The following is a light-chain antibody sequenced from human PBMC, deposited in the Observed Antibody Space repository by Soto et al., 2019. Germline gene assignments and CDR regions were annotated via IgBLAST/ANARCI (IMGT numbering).Light chain of an antibody. CDR1: QSVSTN. CDR3: QQYNNWPPPEGT. CDR2: GAS. Sequence: EIVMTQSPDTLSLSPGERAPLSCRASQSVSTNLAWYHQKPGQAPRLLIYGASTRATGNPARFSGSGSGTEFTLTISSLQSEDVAVYYCQQYNNWPPPEGTVGQGTRLEIK. V-gene: IGKV3-15*01. J-gene: IGKJ5*01.